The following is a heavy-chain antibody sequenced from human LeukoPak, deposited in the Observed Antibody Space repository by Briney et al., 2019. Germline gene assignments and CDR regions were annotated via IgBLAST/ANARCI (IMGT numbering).Heavy chain of an antibody. D-gene: IGHD7-27*01. J-gene: IGHJ4*02. CDR1: GFTFGDYA. Sequence: GGSLRLSCTVSGFTFGDYAIDWVRQAPGKGLEWVGFIRSKAFGETAEYAASVKGRFTISRDDSKSIAYLQMNSLKTEDTAVYYCTRDRGSSTLGDYWGQGTLVTVSS. CDR3: TRDRGSSTLGDY. CDR2: IRSKAFGETA. V-gene: IGHV3-49*04.